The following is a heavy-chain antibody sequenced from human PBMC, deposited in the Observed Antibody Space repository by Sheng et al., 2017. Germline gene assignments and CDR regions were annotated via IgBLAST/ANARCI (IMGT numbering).Heavy chain of an antibody. Sequence: EVQLVESGGGLIQPGGSRRDSHVQPLGSTVSGNYMSWVRQAPGKGLDWVSVIYSGGTTYYADSVKGRFTISRDNSNNTLYLQMNSLTADDTAVYYCARGGTAGDGNDYMDVWGQGTTVTVSS. V-gene: IGHV3-53*01. CDR3: ARGGTAGDGNDYMDV. J-gene: IGHJ6*03. CDR1: GSTVSGNY. D-gene: IGHD6-13*01. CDR2: IYSGGTT.